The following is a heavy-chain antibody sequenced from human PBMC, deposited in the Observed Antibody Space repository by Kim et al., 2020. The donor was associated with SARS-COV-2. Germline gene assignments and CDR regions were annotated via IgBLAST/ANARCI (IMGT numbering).Heavy chain of an antibody. Sequence: NHNPSLRGRVTMSVDTSKNQFSLELRSVTAADTAIYYCARENRGSGALHIWGQGTMVTVSS. V-gene: IGHV4-4*07. J-gene: IGHJ3*02. D-gene: IGHD3-10*01. CDR3: ARENRGSGALHI.